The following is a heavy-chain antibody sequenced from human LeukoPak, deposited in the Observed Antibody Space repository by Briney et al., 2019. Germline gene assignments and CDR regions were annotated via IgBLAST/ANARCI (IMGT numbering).Heavy chain of an antibody. CDR2: IKQDGSEK. V-gene: IGHV3-7*04. CDR1: GFTFSSYW. CDR3: ARRAYSGEPSDAFDI. D-gene: IGHD1-26*01. Sequence: GGSLRLSCAASGFTFSSYWMSWVRQAPGKGLEWVANIKQDGSEKYYVDSVKGRFTVSRDNAKNSLYLQMNSLRAEDTAVYYCARRAYSGEPSDAFDIWGQGTMVTVSS. J-gene: IGHJ3*02.